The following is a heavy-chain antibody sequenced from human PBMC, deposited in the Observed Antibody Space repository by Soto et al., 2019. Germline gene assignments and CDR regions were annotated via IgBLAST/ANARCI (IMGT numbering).Heavy chain of an antibody. V-gene: IGHV3-15*01. CDR1: GFTFSNAW. D-gene: IGHD3-10*01. J-gene: IGHJ4*02. Sequence: EVQLVESGGGLVKPGGSLRLSCAASGFTFSNAWMSWVRQAPGKGLEWVGRIKSKTDGGTTDYAAPVKGRFTISRDDSKNTQYLQMNSLKTEDTAVYYCTVRGVIGVDYFDYWGQGTLVTVSS. CDR2: IKSKTDGGTT. CDR3: TVRGVIGVDYFDY.